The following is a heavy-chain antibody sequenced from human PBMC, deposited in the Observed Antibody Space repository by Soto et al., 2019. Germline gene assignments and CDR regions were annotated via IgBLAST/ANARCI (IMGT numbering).Heavy chain of an antibody. CDR2: IYWNDDK. D-gene: IGHD6-13*01. V-gene: IGHV2-5*01. CDR3: AHQSIAAAQGRRFDP. Sequence: SGPTLVNPTRTLTLTCTFSGFSLSTSGVGVGWIRQPPGKALEWLALIYWNDDKRYSPSLKSRLTITKDTSKNQVVLTMTNMDPVDTATYYCAHQSIAAAQGRRFDPWGQGTLVTVSS. J-gene: IGHJ5*02. CDR1: GFSLSTSGVG.